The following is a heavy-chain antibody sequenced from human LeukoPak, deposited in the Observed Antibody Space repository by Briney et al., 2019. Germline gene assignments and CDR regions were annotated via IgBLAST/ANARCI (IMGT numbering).Heavy chain of an antibody. CDR3: ARSYGDYEVTPSDY. D-gene: IGHD4-17*01. Sequence: PSETLSLTCTVSGGSISSGDYYWSWIRQPPGKGLEWIGYIYYSGSTYYNPSLKSRVTISVDTSKNQFSLKLSSVTAADTAVYYCARSYGDYEVTPSDYWGQGTLVTVSS. CDR2: IYYSGST. CDR1: GGSISSGDYY. J-gene: IGHJ4*02. V-gene: IGHV4-30-4*01.